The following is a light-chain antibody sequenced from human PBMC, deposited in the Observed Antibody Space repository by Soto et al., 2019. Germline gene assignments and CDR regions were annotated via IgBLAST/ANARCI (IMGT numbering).Light chain of an antibody. Sequence: DIQMTQSPSSPSASVGDRVTITCRASQSISSYLNWYQQKPGKAPKLLIYAASSLQSGVPSRFSGRGSGTDFTLTISSLQPEDFATYYCQQSYSTPLTFGGGTKVEIK. J-gene: IGKJ4*01. CDR3: QQSYSTPLT. CDR1: QSISSY. V-gene: IGKV1-39*01. CDR2: AAS.